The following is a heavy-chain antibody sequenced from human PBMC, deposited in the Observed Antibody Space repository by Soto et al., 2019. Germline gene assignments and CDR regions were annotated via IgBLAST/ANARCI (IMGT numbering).Heavy chain of an antibody. V-gene: IGHV2-5*02. D-gene: IGHD3-10*01. J-gene: IGHJ6*02. CDR3: AQTERGVRGFYGMDV. Sequence: QITLKESGPTLVKPTQTHTLTCTFSGFSLSTSGLGVGWIRQPPGKALEWLALIYWDDDKRYSPSLKSRLTITKDTSKNQVVLTMTNMDPVDTATYYCAQTERGVRGFYGMDVWGQGTTVTVSS. CDR2: IYWDDDK. CDR1: GFSLSTSGLG.